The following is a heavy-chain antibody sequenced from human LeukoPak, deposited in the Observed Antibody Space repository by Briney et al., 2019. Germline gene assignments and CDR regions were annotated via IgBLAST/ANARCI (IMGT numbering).Heavy chain of an antibody. CDR3: ARDAFYCSSTACPKVDY. J-gene: IGHJ4*02. Sequence: PSETLSLTCTVSGYSISSGYYWGWIRQPPGKGLEWIGSIYHSGNTYYNTSLKSRVTISLDTSKNQFSLKLSSVIAADTAVYYCARDAFYCSSTACPKVDYWGQGALVTVSS. V-gene: IGHV4-38-2*02. CDR1: GYSISSGYY. CDR2: IYHSGNT. D-gene: IGHD2-2*01.